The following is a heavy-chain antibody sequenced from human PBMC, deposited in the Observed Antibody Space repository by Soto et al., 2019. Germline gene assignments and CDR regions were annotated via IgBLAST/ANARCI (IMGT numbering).Heavy chain of an antibody. CDR1: CGSISNYY. CDR2: IYYSGST. D-gene: IGHD2-2*01. V-gene: IGHV4-59*01. Sequence: SETLSLTCSVSCGSISNYYWTWIRQPPGKGLDWIGYIYYSGSTNYNSSLKSRVTISVDTSKNKFSLTLRSVTAADTAVYYCARLDCSSPSCYVGSFYFDYWGQGTLVTVS. J-gene: IGHJ4*02. CDR3: ARLDCSSPSCYVGSFYFDY.